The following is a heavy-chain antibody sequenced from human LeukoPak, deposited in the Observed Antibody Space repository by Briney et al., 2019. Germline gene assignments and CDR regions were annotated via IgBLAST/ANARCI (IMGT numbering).Heavy chain of an antibody. J-gene: IGHJ4*02. D-gene: IGHD2-15*01. V-gene: IGHV3-23*01. CDR3: AKGDSFCSGGSCYYFDY. Sequence: PGGSLRLSCAASGFTFSSYGMSWVRQAPGKGLEWVSAISGSGGSTYYADSVKGRFTISSDNSKNTLYLQMNSLRAEDTAVYYCAKGDSFCSGGSCYYFDYWGQGTLVTVSS. CDR1: GFTFSSYG. CDR2: ISGSGGST.